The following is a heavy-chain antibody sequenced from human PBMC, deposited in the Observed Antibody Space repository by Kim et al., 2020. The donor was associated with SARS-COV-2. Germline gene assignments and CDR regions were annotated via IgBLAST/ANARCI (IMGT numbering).Heavy chain of an antibody. CDR1: GGSFSAGYY. CDR2: INHSGNS. Sequence: SETLSLTCAVSGGSFSAGYYRTWLRQPPGKGLEWIGEINHSGNSNYNTSLRSRLTISVDTSRNEFSLNLRSVTAADTAVYYCARQWLRHLDNWGQGTLVTVSS. V-gene: IGHV4-34*01. D-gene: IGHD5-12*01. CDR3: ARQWLRHLDN. J-gene: IGHJ4*02.